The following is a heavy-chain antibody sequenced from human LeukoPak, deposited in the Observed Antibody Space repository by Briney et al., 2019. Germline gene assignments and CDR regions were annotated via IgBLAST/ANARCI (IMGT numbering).Heavy chain of an antibody. J-gene: IGHJ4*02. CDR1: GFTFDDYG. CDR2: INWNGGST. CDR3: ARGSGIYYDSSLGY. Sequence: PGGSLRLSCAASGFTFDDYGMSWVRQAPGEGLEWVSGINWNGGSTGYADSVKGRFTISRDNAKNSLYLQMNSLRAEDTALFYCARGSGIYYDSSLGYWGQGTLVTVSS. V-gene: IGHV3-20*04. D-gene: IGHD3-22*01.